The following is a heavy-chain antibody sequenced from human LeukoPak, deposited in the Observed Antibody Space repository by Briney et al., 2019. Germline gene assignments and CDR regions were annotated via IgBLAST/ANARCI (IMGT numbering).Heavy chain of an antibody. V-gene: IGHV3-30*03. Sequence: PGGSLRLSCAASGFTFSSYVMTWVRQAPGKGLEWVAVISYDGSNKYYADSVKGRFTISRDNSKNTLYLQMNGLRAEDTAVYYCARVGRYCSSTSCYGGVFDYWGQGTLVTVSS. CDR2: ISYDGSNK. CDR3: ARVGRYCSSTSCYGGVFDY. D-gene: IGHD2-2*01. J-gene: IGHJ4*02. CDR1: GFTFSSYV.